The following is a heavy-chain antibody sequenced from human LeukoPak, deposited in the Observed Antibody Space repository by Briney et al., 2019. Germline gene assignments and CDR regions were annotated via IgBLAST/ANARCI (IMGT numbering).Heavy chain of an antibody. D-gene: IGHD2-2*01. CDR1: GYTFTGYY. J-gene: IGHJ4*02. V-gene: IGHV1-2*02. CDR2: INPNSGGT. CDR3: ARGDIVVVPAAPLGY. Sequence: GASVKVSCKASGYTFTGYYMHWVRQAPGQGLEWMGWINPNSGGTNYAQKFQGRVTMTRDTSISTAYMELSRLRSDDTAVYYCARGDIVVVPAAPLGYWGQGTLVTVSS.